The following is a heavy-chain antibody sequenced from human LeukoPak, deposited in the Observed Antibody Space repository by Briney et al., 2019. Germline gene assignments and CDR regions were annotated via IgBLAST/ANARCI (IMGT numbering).Heavy chain of an antibody. V-gene: IGHV4-34*01. Sequence: PPETLSLTCAVYGGSFSGYYWSWIRQPPGKGLEWIGEINHSGSTNYNPSLRSRVTISVDTSKNQFSLKLSSVTAADTAVYYRARCPLVYSSGWYWFDPWGQGTLVTVSS. D-gene: IGHD6-19*01. CDR1: GGSFSGYY. CDR2: INHSGST. J-gene: IGHJ5*02. CDR3: ARCPLVYSSGWYWFDP.